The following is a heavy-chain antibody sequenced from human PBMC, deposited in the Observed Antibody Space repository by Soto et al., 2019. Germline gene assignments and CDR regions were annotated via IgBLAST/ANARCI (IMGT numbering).Heavy chain of an antibody. J-gene: IGHJ4*01. CDR1: GGSFSCYY. D-gene: IGHD6-6*01. V-gene: IGHV4-34*01. CDR2: INHSGNT. CDR3: ARSTIAPHLFMYPFDS. Sequence: SETLNLTCAVYGGSFSCYYWSWFRQPPGKGLEWIGEINHSGNTNYNPSLKSRVTISVDTSKNQFSLKLSSVTAADTAVYYCARSTIAPHLFMYPFDSCGQGTLVT.